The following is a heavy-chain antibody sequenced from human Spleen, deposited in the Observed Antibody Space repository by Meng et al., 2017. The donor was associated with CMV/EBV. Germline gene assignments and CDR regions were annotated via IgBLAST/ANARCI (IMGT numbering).Heavy chain of an antibody. J-gene: IGHJ4*02. CDR3: ARDGRDSEYAMFDS. CDR2: IKKDGSAT. V-gene: IGHV3-7*01. Sequence: GESLKISCAASGFTFSSYAMSWVRQAPGKGLEWVANIKKDGSATFYLDSVKGRFTVSRDNGKNSMYLEMNGLGVEDTAVYHCARDGRDSEYAMFDSWGQGTLVTVSS. D-gene: IGHD2-2*01. CDR1: GFTFSSYA.